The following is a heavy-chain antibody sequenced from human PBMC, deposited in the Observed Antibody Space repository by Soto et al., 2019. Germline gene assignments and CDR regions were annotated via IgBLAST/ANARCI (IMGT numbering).Heavy chain of an antibody. Sequence: EVQLVESGGGLVQPGGSLRLSCAASGFTFSNYDMDWVRQAPGKGLEWVSYISTTSSAKYYADSVKRRFTISRDDARNSLYLQIDSLSDEDTAVYYCARREFCGGDCYRGEDVRHWGQGTLVTVSS. CDR1: GFTFSNYD. D-gene: IGHD2-21*02. J-gene: IGHJ1*01. CDR3: ARREFCGGDCYRGEDVRH. V-gene: IGHV3-48*02. CDR2: ISTTSSAK.